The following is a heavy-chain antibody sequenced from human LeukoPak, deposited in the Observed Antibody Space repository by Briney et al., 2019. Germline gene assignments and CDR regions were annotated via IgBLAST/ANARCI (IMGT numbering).Heavy chain of an antibody. Sequence: PGGSLRLSCAASGFTFNNYNMNWVRQAPGKALEWVSSITSSGTYIFYADSVKGRFTISRDNSKNTLYLQMNSLRAEDTAAYYCAKDKVTVAGTEEFFGDWGQGTLVTVSS. CDR2: ITSSGTYI. J-gene: IGHJ4*02. D-gene: IGHD6-19*01. CDR1: GFTFNNYN. V-gene: IGHV3-21*01. CDR3: AKDKVTVAGTEEFFGD.